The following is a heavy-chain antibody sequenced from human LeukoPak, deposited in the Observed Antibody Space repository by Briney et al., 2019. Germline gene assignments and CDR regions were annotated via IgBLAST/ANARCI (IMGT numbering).Heavy chain of an antibody. V-gene: IGHV3-21*01. CDR2: ISSSSSYI. D-gene: IGHD6-19*01. CDR1: GFTFSSYG. Sequence: GGTLRLSCAASGFTFSSYGMNWVRQAPGKGLEWVSSISSSSSYIYYADSVKGRFTISRDNSKNTLYLQMNSLRAEDTAVYYCAKAEQWLGTGYYYYMDVWGKGTTVTISS. J-gene: IGHJ6*03. CDR3: AKAEQWLGTGYYYYMDV.